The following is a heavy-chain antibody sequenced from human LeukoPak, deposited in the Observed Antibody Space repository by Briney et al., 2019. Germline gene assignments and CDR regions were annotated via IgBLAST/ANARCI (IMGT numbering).Heavy chain of an antibody. CDR2: ISSSSSYI. J-gene: IGHJ4*02. D-gene: IGHD6-13*01. V-gene: IGHV3-21*01. Sequence: GGSLRLSCAASVFTFSSYWMTWVRQAPGKGLEWVSSISSSSSYIYYADSVKGRFTISRDNAKNSLYLQMNSLRAEDTAVYYCARGGRYSSSWKDYWGQGTLVTVSS. CDR3: ARGGRYSSSWKDY. CDR1: VFTFSSYW.